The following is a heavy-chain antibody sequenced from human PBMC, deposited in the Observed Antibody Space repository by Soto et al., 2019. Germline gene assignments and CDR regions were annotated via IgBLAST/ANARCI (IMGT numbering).Heavy chain of an antibody. CDR3: AREEVVTAIQNWFDP. Sequence: QVQLQESGPGLVKPSENLSLTCTVSGGSVRSGSYYWSWIRQPPGKGLEWIGYIYYSGSTNYNPSLKSRVTISVDTSKTQFSLKLSSVTAADTAVYYCAREEVVTAIQNWFDPWGQGTLVTVSS. CDR1: GGSVRSGSYY. V-gene: IGHV4-61*01. J-gene: IGHJ5*02. D-gene: IGHD2-21*02. CDR2: IYYSGST.